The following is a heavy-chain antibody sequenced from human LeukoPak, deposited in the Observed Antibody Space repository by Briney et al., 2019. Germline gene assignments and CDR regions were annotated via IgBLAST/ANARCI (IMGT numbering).Heavy chain of an antibody. CDR3: ARGAPNNWNYAELDY. J-gene: IGHJ4*02. CDR1: GFTFSSYS. D-gene: IGHD1-7*01. Sequence: GGSLRLSCAASGFTFSSYSMNWVRQAPGKGLEWVSSISSSSSYIYYADSVKGRFTISRDSAKNSLYLQMNSLRAEDTAVYYCARGAPNNWNYAELDYWGQGTLVTVSS. CDR2: ISSSSSYI. V-gene: IGHV3-21*01.